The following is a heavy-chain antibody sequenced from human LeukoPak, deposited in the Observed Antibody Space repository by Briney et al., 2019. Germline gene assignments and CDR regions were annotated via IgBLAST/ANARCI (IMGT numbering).Heavy chain of an antibody. CDR3: ARAFLEWTASKYYFDY. CDR1: GGTFSSYA. Sequence: ASVKVSCKASGGTFSSYAISWVRQAPGQGLEWMGGIIPIFGTANYAKKFQVRVTITADESTSTAYMELSSLRSEDTAVYYCARAFLEWTASKYYFDYWGQGTLVTVSS. J-gene: IGHJ4*02. CDR2: IIPIFGTA. D-gene: IGHD3-3*02. V-gene: IGHV1-69*01.